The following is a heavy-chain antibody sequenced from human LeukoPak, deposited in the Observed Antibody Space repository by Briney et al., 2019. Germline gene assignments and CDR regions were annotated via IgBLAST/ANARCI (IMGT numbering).Heavy chain of an antibody. CDR3: ASRIVATHYNWFDP. Sequence: SETLPLTCTVSGGSISSGGYYWSWIRQHPGKGLEWIVYIYYSGSTYYNPSLKSRVTISVDTSKDQFSLKLSSVTAADTAVYYCASRIVATHYNWFDPWGQGTLVTVSS. CDR1: GGSISSGGYY. D-gene: IGHD5-12*01. J-gene: IGHJ5*02. CDR2: IYYSGST. V-gene: IGHV4-31*03.